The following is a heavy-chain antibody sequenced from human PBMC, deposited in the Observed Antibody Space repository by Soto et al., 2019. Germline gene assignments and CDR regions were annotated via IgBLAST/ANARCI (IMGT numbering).Heavy chain of an antibody. CDR2: INPHSGDT. CDR3: ARSGYPGSYHPPAF. CDR1: GYTFIDYY. D-gene: IGHD1-26*01. V-gene: IGHV1-2*02. Sequence: ASVKVSCTASGYTFIDYYIHWVRQAPGQGLEWMGCINPHSGDTNSPPKFQARVTMTRDTSNSTAYMELKRLYSNDTAVYHCARSGYPGSYHPPAFWGQGTLVTVSS. J-gene: IGHJ4*02.